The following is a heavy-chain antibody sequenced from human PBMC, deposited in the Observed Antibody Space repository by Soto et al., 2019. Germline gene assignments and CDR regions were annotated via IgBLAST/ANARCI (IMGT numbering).Heavy chain of an antibody. J-gene: IGHJ4*02. CDR1: GGSVSSGSYY. CDR3: ARNTVVTSSLDY. D-gene: IGHD2-15*01. V-gene: IGHV4-61*01. CDR2: IYYSGST. Sequence: LSLTCTVSGGSVSSGSYYWSWIRQPPGKGLEWIGYIYYSGSTNYNPSLKSRVTISVDTSKNQFSLKLSSVTAADTAVYYCARNTVVTSSLDYWGQGTLVTVSS.